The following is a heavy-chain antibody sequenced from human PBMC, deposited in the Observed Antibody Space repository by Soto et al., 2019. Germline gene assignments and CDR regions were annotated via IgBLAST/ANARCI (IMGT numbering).Heavy chain of an antibody. D-gene: IGHD1-26*01. CDR2: IYPGDSDT. CDR3: ARRVGATSNYNWFDP. CDR1: GYSFTSYW. Sequence: GESLKISCMGSGYSFTSYWIGWVRQMPGKGLEWMGIIYPGDSDTRYSPSFQGQVTISADKSISTAYLQWSSLKASDTAMYYCARRVGATSNYNWFDPWGQGTLVTVSS. J-gene: IGHJ5*02. V-gene: IGHV5-51*01.